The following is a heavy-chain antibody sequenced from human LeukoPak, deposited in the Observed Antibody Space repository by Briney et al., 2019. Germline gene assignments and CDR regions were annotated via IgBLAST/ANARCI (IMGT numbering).Heavy chain of an antibody. CDR1: GYSFTSYW. J-gene: IGHJ3*02. D-gene: IGHD3-16*01. V-gene: IGHV5-51*01. Sequence: GESLKISCKGPGYSFTSYWIGWVRQMPGKGLEWMGIIYPGDSDTRYSPSFQGQVTISADKSISTAYLQWSSLKASDTAMYYCARRFGWSLDAFDIWGQGTMVTVSS. CDR3: ARRFGWSLDAFDI. CDR2: IYPGDSDT.